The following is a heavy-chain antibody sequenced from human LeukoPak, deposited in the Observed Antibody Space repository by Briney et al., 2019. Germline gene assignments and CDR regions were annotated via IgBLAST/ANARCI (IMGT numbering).Heavy chain of an antibody. J-gene: IGHJ4*02. CDR3: AKLDDSSGVDY. CDR1: GFTFSSYW. V-gene: IGHV3-7*01. Sequence: GGSLRLSCAASGFTFSSYWMSWVRQAPGKGLEWVANIKQDGSEKHYADSVKGRFTISRDNSKNTLYLQMNSLRAEDTAVYYCAKLDDSSGVDYWGQGTLVTVSS. D-gene: IGHD3-22*01. CDR2: IKQDGSEK.